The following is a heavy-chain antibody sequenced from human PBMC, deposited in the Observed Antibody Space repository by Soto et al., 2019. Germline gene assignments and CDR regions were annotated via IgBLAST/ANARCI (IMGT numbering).Heavy chain of an antibody. CDR3: ARDRATRYNWNLRDFDY. J-gene: IGHJ4*02. D-gene: IGHD1-7*01. CDR2: ISSSGSTI. V-gene: IGHV3-48*03. Sequence: PGGSLRLSCVASGFTFSSYEMNWVRQAPGKGLEWVSYISSSGSTIYYADSVKGRFTISRDNAKNSLYLQMNSLRAEDTAVYYCARDRATRYNWNLRDFDYWGQGTLVTVSS. CDR1: GFTFSSYE.